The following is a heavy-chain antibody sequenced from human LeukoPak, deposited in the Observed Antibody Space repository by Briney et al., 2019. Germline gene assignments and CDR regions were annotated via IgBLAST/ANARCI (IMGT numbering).Heavy chain of an antibody. J-gene: IGHJ4*02. CDR2: IYYSGST. CDR3: ARAGNYYSSGSYLGY. CDR1: GGSISSGDYY. D-gene: IGHD3-10*01. Sequence: SETLSLTCTVSGGSISSGDYYWSWIRQPPGKGLEWIGYIYYSGSTYYNPSLKSRVTISVDTSNNHFSLKLSSVTAADTAVYYCARAGNYYSSGSYLGYWGQGTLVTVSS. V-gene: IGHV4-30-4*02.